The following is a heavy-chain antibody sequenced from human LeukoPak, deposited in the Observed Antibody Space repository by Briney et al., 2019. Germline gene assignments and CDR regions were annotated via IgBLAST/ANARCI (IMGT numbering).Heavy chain of an antibody. Sequence: ASVKVSCKASGYTFTSYDINWVRQATGQGLEWMGWINPKSGRTGYAQKFQGRVTLTRNTSISTAYMELNNLRSDDTAVYYCARETSSRFFDYWGQGTLLTVSS. J-gene: IGHJ4*02. CDR2: INPKSGRT. V-gene: IGHV1-8*03. CDR3: ARETSSRFFDY. CDR1: GYTFTSYD.